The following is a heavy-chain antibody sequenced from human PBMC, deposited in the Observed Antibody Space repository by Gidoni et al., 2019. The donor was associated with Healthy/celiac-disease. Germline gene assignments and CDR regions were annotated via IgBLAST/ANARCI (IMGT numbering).Heavy chain of an antibody. J-gene: IGHJ5*02. CDR2: ISSSGSTI. CDR3: ARGLGYCSGGSCYSIPSVWTNWFDP. Sequence: QVQLVESGGGLVKPGGSLRLSCAASGFTFSDYYMSWIRQAPGKGLEWFSYISSSGSTIYYADSVKGRFTISRDNAKNSLYLQMNSLRAEDTAVYYCARGLGYCSGGSCYSIPSVWTNWFDPWGQGTLVTVSS. CDR1: GFTFSDYY. V-gene: IGHV3-11*01. D-gene: IGHD2-15*01.